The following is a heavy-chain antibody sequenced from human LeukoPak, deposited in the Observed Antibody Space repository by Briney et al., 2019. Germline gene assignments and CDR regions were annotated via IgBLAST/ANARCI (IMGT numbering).Heavy chain of an antibody. J-gene: IGHJ5*02. V-gene: IGHV4-39*01. D-gene: IGHD2-21*02. CDR1: GGSISSSSYY. Sequence: SSETLSLTCTVSGGSISSSSYYWGWIRQPPGKGLEWIGSIYYSGSTYYNPSLKSRVTISVDTSKNQFSLKLSSVTAADTAVYYCARIGAYCGGDCSRRGNWFDPWGQGTLVTVSS. CDR3: ARIGAYCGGDCSRRGNWFDP. CDR2: IYYSGST.